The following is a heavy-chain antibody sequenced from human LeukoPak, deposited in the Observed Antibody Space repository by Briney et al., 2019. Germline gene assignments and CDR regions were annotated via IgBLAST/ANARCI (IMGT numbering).Heavy chain of an antibody. CDR1: GGSFSGYY. CDR3: ARKRKDPIWFDP. J-gene: IGHJ5*02. V-gene: IGHV4-34*01. CDR2: INHSGST. Sequence: SETLSLTCAVYGGSFSGYYWSWIRQPPGKGLEWIGEINHSGSTNYNPSLKSRVTISVDTSKNQFSLKLSSVTAADTAVYYCARKRKDPIWFDPWGQGTLVTVSS. D-gene: IGHD3-3*01.